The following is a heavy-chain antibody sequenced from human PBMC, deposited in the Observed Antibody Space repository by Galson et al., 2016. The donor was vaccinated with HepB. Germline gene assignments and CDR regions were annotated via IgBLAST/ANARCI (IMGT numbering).Heavy chain of an antibody. CDR2: ISGSGVTT. CDR3: AKGTAASSKYYFDF. J-gene: IGHJ4*02. CDR1: GFTFNNYA. V-gene: IGHV3-23*01. Sequence: SLRLSCAASGFTFNNYAMSWVRQAPGEGLEWVSAISGSGVTTYYADSVKGRFSISRDNSKNTLYLHLNSLRAEDTAVDYCAKGTAASSKYYFDFWGQGAPVTASS. D-gene: IGHD5-18*01.